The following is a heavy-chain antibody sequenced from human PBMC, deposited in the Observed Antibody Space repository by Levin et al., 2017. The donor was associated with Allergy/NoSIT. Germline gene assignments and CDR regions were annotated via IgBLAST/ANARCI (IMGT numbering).Heavy chain of an antibody. Sequence: PSETLSLTCTVSGGSISTNNHYWGWIRQSPGKGLEWIGSIYYRGNTYYNPSLKSRVTMDVDTSKNQFSLNLSSVTAADTAVYYCARLPCSGGSCYDWYFDRWGRGTLVTVSS. CDR3: ARLPCSGGSCYDWYFDR. CDR1: GGSISTNNHY. J-gene: IGHJ2*01. CDR2: IYYRGNT. V-gene: IGHV4-39*01. D-gene: IGHD2-15*01.